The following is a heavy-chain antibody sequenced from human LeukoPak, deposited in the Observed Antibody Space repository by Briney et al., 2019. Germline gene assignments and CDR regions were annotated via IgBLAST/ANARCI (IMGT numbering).Heavy chain of an antibody. Sequence: SETLSLTCTVSGSSISGYFWSWIRQPPGKGLEWIAYIYYTGSTNYSPSLKSRVTMSVDTSKNLFSLKVSSVTAADTAVYYCARGRSNYYGMDVWGQGTTVTVSS. CDR2: IYYTGST. J-gene: IGHJ6*02. V-gene: IGHV4-59*01. CDR1: GSSISGYF. CDR3: ARGRSNYYGMDV. D-gene: IGHD1-26*01.